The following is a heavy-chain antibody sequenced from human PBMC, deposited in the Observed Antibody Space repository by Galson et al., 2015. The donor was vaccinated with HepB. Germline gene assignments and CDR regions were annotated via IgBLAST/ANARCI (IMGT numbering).Heavy chain of an antibody. Sequence: SVKVSCKASGYTFISHAMNWVRQAPGQGPEWMGWINTNTGNPTYAQDFTGRFVFSLDTSVSTAYLEISRLKAEDTAVYYCATMKQQFVYEYYGMDVWGQGTTVTVS. V-gene: IGHV7-4-1*02. D-gene: IGHD6-6*01. CDR3: ATMKQQFVYEYYGMDV. J-gene: IGHJ6*02. CDR1: GYTFISHA. CDR2: INTNTGNP.